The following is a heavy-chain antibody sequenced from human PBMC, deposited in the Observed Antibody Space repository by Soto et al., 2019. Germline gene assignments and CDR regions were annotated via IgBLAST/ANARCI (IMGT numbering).Heavy chain of an antibody. CDR1: GGSISSYH. J-gene: IGHJ5*02. V-gene: IGHV4-59*01. CDR2: IHYSGNT. Sequence: PSETLSLTCTVSGGSISSYHWSWIRQPPGKGLEWIGYIHYSGNTKYNPSLKSRVTISVDTSKSQFSLKLTSVTAADTAVYYCARDRGYCSDTSCYYFGFDPWGQGTRVTVSS. CDR3: ARDRGYCSDTSCYYFGFDP. D-gene: IGHD2-2*01.